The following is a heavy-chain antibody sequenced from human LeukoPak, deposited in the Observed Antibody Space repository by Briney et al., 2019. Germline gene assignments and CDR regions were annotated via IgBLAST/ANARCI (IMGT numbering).Heavy chain of an antibody. D-gene: IGHD6-13*01. V-gene: IGHV3-30*18. J-gene: IGHJ4*02. Sequence: GGSLRLSCADSGITFSTCGIHWVRQVPGKGLEWVAVISHDGSNYYYADSVKGRFTISRDNSKNTLYLQMNSLRTEDTAVYYCAKATGSSWYYFDDWGLGTLVTVSS. CDR2: ISHDGSNY. CDR3: AKATGSSWYYFDD. CDR1: GITFSTCG.